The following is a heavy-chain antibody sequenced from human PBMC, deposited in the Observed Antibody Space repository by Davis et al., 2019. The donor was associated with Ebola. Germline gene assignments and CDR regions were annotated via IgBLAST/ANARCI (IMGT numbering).Heavy chain of an antibody. Sequence: SVKVSCKASGGTFSSYAISWVRQAPGQGLEWMGGIIPIFGTANYAQKFQGRVTITADESTSTAYMELSSLRSEDTAVYYCARVHDYGDYSFDYWGQGTLVTVSS. V-gene: IGHV1-69*13. CDR2: IIPIFGTA. D-gene: IGHD4-17*01. CDR1: GGTFSSYA. J-gene: IGHJ4*02. CDR3: ARVHDYGDYSFDY.